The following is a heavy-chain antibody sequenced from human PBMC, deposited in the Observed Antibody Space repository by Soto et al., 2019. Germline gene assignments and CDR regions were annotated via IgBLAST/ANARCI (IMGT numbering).Heavy chain of an antibody. Sequence: QVQMVESGGGVVQPGRSLRLSCAASGFTFSSYGMHWVRQAPGKGLAWVAVIWYDGSNKYYADSVKGRFTISRDNSKNTLYLQMNSLRAEDTAVYYCARGIAVDGTKYSYYGMDGWGQGHRVTVSS. D-gene: IGHD6-19*01. J-gene: IGHJ6*02. CDR1: GFTFSSYG. CDR2: IWYDGSNK. CDR3: ARGIAVDGTKYSYYGMDG. V-gene: IGHV3-33*01.